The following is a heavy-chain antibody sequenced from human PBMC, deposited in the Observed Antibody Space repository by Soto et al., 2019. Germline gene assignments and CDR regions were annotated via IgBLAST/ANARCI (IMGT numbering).Heavy chain of an antibody. Sequence: HPGGSLRLSCAASGFTFDDYAMHWVRQAPGKGLEWVSGISWNSGSIGYADSVKGRFTISRDNAKNSLYLQMNSLRAEDTALYYCAKDRRPLGGLEGFDYWGQGTLVTVSS. J-gene: IGHJ4*02. CDR1: GFTFDDYA. CDR3: AKDRRPLGGLEGFDY. V-gene: IGHV3-9*01. CDR2: ISWNSGSI. D-gene: IGHD5-12*01.